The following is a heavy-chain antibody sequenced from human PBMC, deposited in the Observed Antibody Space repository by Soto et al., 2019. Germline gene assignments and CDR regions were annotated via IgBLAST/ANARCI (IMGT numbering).Heavy chain of an antibody. CDR2: IYHSGST. D-gene: IGHD4-17*01. CDR1: GESVTTGSYY. J-gene: IGHJ4*02. Sequence: PSETLSLTFTVSGESVTTGSYYWSWIRQPPGKTLEWIGYIYHSGSTNYNPSLKSRATIYTDTSGRHFSLNLTSVTADDTAVYFCAKRDYAFDSWGQGTLVTVSS. CDR3: AKRDYAFDS. V-gene: IGHV4-61*01.